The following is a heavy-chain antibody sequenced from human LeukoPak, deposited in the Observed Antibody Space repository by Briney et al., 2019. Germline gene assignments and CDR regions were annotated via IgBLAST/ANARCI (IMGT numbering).Heavy chain of an antibody. J-gene: IGHJ6*02. CDR1: GASTSSRNYY. CDR3: ASGVRGDYYYYGMDV. V-gene: IGHV4-61*02. Sequence: SQTLSLTCTLSGASTSSRNYYWSWARQPAGKGLEWIGRIYSSGSTNYNPSLKSRATISVDTSKNQFSLKLSSVTAADTAVYYCASGVRGDYYYYGMDVWGQGTTVTVSS. CDR2: IYSSGST. D-gene: IGHD3-10*01.